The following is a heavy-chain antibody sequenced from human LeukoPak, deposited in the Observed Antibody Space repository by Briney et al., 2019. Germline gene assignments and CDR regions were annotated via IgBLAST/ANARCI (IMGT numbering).Heavy chain of an antibody. V-gene: IGHV4-39*01. J-gene: IGHJ4*02. D-gene: IGHD1-26*01. CDR2: IHYSGTT. CDR1: GDSISSSNYY. Sequence: PSETLSLTCTVSGDSISSSNYYWAWIRQPPGKGLEWIGSIHYSGTTFYNPSLKSRVTISVDTSRNQFSLKLNSVTAADTAVYYCARYGGSPSNYFDYWGQGTLVTVSS. CDR3: ARYGGSPSNYFDY.